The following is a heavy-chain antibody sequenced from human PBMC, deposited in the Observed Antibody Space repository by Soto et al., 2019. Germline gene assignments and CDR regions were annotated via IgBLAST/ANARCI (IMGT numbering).Heavy chain of an antibody. J-gene: IGHJ4*02. V-gene: IGHV4-59*02. Sequence: SETLSLTCSFSGDSVTSHYLTWIRQSPEKGLEWIGYMHYTGFSHYNPSLKSRLTISVDTSKNQFSLKLSSVTAADTAVYYCARGRYDFWSGYPHFDYWGQGTLVTVSS. CDR3: ARGRYDFWSGYPHFDY. CDR1: GDSVTSHY. D-gene: IGHD3-3*01. CDR2: MHYTGFS.